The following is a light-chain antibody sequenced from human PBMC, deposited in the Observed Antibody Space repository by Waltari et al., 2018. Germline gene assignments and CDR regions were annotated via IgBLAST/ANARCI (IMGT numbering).Light chain of an antibody. V-gene: IGKV3-11*01. Sequence: EIVLTQSPATLSLSPGEIATASCRASQSVSSYLAWYQQKPGQAPRLLIYDASNRATGIPARFSGSGSGTDFTLTISSLEPEDFAVYYCQQRSNWPPITFGQGTRLEIK. CDR1: QSVSSY. CDR3: QQRSNWPPIT. J-gene: IGKJ5*01. CDR2: DAS.